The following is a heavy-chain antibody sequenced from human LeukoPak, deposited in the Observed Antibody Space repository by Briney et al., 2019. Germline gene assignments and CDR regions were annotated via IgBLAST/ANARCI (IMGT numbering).Heavy chain of an antibody. CDR2: INHSGST. J-gene: IGHJ4*02. CDR1: GGSFSGYY. V-gene: IGHV4-34*01. D-gene: IGHD4-4*01. Sequence: PSETLSLTCAVYGGSFSGYYWSWIRQPPGKGLEWIGEINHSGSTNYNPSLKSRVTISVDTSKNQFSLKLSSVTAADTAVYYCARGAAAMTTVTKGVDYWGQGTLVTVSS. CDR3: ARGAAAMTTVTKGVDY.